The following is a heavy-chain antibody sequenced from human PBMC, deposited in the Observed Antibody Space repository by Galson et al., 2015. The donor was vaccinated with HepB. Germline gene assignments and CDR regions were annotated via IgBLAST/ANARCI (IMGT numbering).Heavy chain of an antibody. CDR3: ARDRRDYGDYRVDY. J-gene: IGHJ4*02. CDR1: GFTFSSYS. Sequence: SLRLSCAASGFTFSSYSMNWVRQAPGKGLEWVSSISSSSSYIYYADSVKGRFTISRDNAKNSLYLQMNSLRAEDTAVYYCARDRRDYGDYRVDYWGQGTLVTVSS. V-gene: IGHV3-21*01. CDR2: ISSSSSYI. D-gene: IGHD4-17*01.